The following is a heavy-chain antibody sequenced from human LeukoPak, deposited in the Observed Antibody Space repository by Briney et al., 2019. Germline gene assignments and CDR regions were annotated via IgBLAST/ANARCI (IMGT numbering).Heavy chain of an antibody. V-gene: IGHV3-30-3*01. CDR3: ATPRDYYDSSDYYYGDY. CDR1: GCTFSSYA. J-gene: IGHJ4*02. CDR2: ISYDGSNK. D-gene: IGHD3-22*01. Sequence: SGGSLTRSCAASGCTFSSYAMHWVRQSPGKGLEWVAVISYDGSNKYYADSVKGRFTISRDNSKNTLYLQMNSLRAEDTAVYYCATPRDYYDSSDYYYGDYWGQGTLVTVSS.